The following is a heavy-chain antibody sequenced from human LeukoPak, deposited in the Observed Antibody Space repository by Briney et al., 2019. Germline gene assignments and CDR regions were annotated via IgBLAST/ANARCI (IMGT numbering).Heavy chain of an antibody. CDR3: AKAGYSSSWYCSY. D-gene: IGHD6-13*01. Sequence: PGGSLRLSCAASAFTFSSYAMSWVRQAPGKGLEWVSSISTSDGTTYYADSVKGRFTISRDNSKNTLYLQMNSLRAEDTAVYYCAKAGYSSSWYCSYWGQGTLVTVSS. J-gene: IGHJ4*02. CDR1: AFTFSSYA. CDR2: ISTSDGTT. V-gene: IGHV3-23*01.